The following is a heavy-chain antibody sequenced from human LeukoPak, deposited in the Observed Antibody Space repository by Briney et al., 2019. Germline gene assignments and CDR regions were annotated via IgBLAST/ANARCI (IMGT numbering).Heavy chain of an antibody. CDR1: GFTFSSSA. J-gene: IGHJ4*02. Sequence: GGSLRLSCAASGFTFSSSAMSWVRQAPGRGLEWVSAISGSGGSTYYADSVKGRFTISRDNSKNTLYLQMNSLRAEDTAVYYCAKAPFFDSPLYYFDYWGQGTLVTVSS. D-gene: IGHD3-9*01. CDR3: AKAPFFDSPLYYFDY. CDR2: ISGSGGST. V-gene: IGHV3-23*01.